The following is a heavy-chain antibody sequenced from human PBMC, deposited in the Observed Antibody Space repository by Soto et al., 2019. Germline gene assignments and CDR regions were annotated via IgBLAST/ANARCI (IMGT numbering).Heavy chain of an antibody. J-gene: IGHJ6*03. V-gene: IGHV3-23*01. CDR1: GFTFSSYA. CDR3: AKVGDYCTNGVCHPAYYYMDV. D-gene: IGHD2-8*01. CDR2: ISGSGGST. Sequence: GGSLRLSCAASGFTFSSYAMSWVRQAPGKGLEWVSAISGSGGSTYYADSVKGRFTISRDNSKNTLYLQMNSLRAEDTAVYYCAKVGDYCTNGVCHPAYYYMDVWGKGTTVTVSS.